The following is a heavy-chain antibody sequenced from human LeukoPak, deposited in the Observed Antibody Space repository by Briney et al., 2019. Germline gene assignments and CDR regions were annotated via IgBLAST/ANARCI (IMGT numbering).Heavy chain of an antibody. D-gene: IGHD6-13*01. CDR2: ISTSSIYI. CDR3: ARGLGAAAGTAMDY. V-gene: IGHV3-21*04. Sequence: GGSLRLSCAASGFTFSSYTMNWVRQAPGKGLEWVSSISTSSIYIYYADSVKGRFTISRDNSKNTLYLQMNSLRAEDTAVYYCARGLGAAAGTAMDYWGQGTLVTVSS. CDR1: GFTFSSYT. J-gene: IGHJ4*02.